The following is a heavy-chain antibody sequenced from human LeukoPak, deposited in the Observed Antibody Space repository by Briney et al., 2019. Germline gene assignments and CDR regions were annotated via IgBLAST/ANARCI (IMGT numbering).Heavy chain of an antibody. D-gene: IGHD4-17*01. J-gene: IGHJ4*02. Sequence: PSETLSLTCAVYGGSFSGYYWSWIRQPPGKGLEWIGEINHSGSTNYNPSLKSRVTISVDTSKNQFSLKLSSVTAADTAVYYCARAQPNDYGDHGSFDYWGQGTLVTVSS. V-gene: IGHV4-34*01. CDR3: ARAQPNDYGDHGSFDY. CDR1: GGSFSGYY. CDR2: INHSGST.